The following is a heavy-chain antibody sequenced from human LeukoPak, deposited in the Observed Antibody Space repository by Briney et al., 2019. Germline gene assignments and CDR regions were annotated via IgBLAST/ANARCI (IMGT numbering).Heavy chain of an antibody. CDR1: GYTFTSYY. D-gene: IGHD3-3*01. CDR2: INPSGGST. J-gene: IGHJ4*02. V-gene: IGHV1-46*01. Sequence: GASVKVSCKASGYTFTSYYMHWVRQAPGQGLEWMGIINPSGGSTSYAQKFQGRVTMTRDTSTSTVYMELSSLRSEDTAVYYCVASSYYDFWSGAGPLFDYWGQGTLVTVSS. CDR3: VASSYYDFWSGAGPLFDY.